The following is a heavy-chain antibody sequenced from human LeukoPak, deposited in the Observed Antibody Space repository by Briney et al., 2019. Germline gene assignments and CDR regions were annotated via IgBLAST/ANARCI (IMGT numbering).Heavy chain of an antibody. V-gene: IGHV3-23*01. CDR2: ISTSGGST. J-gene: IGHJ4*02. Sequence: GSLRLSCAASGFTFSSYAMSWIRQAPGKGLGWVSGISTSGGSTYYTDSVKGRFTISRDNTKNTLYLQMNSLRADDTAVYYCAKPVYGSGRPDYWGQGTLVTVSS. D-gene: IGHD3-10*01. CDR1: GFTFSSYA. CDR3: AKPVYGSGRPDY.